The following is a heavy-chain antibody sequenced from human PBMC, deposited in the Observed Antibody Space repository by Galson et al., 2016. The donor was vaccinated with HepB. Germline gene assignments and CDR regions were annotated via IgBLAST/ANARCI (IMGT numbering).Heavy chain of an antibody. CDR3: ARVTGGRDGYNYYFDY. Sequence: LSLTCAVSGGSITNSDWWSWVRQSPGKGLEWIGEIYHSGSTNNNPSLKSRVTISVDKSKNQFSVRLSSVTAADTAVYYCARVTGGRDGYNYYFDYWGQGTLVTVSS. CDR1: GGSITNSDW. J-gene: IGHJ4*02. CDR2: IYHSGST. V-gene: IGHV4-4*02. D-gene: IGHD5-24*01.